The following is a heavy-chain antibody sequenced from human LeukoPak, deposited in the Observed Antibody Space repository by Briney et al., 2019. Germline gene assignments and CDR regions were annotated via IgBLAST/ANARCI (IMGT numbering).Heavy chain of an antibody. V-gene: IGHV3-53*01. J-gene: IGHJ4*02. CDR3: AKDRAWLQFDY. Sequence: GGSLRLSCAASGFTVSSNYMSWVRQAPGKGLEWVSVIYSGGSTYYADSVKGRFTISRDNAKNSLYLQMNSLRAEDTAVYYCAKDRAWLQFDYWGQGTLVTVSS. D-gene: IGHD5-24*01. CDR1: GFTVSSNY. CDR2: IYSGGST.